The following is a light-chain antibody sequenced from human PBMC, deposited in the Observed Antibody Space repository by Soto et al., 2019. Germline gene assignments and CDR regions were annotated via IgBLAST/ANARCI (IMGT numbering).Light chain of an antibody. CDR1: SSDVGGYYY. Sequence: QSVLTQPPSASGSPGQSVAISCTGTSSDVGGYYYVSWYQQHPGKAPKLMIYEVNKRPSGVPDRFSGSKSGNTPSLTISGLQAEEEADYYCCSYAGSDTYVFGTGTEVTGL. J-gene: IGLJ1*01. V-gene: IGLV2-8*01. CDR3: CSYAGSDTYV. CDR2: EVN.